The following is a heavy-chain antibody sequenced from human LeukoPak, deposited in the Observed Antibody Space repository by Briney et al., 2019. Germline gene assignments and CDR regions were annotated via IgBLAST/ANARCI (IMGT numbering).Heavy chain of an antibody. V-gene: IGHV3-30*03. CDR2: ITHDEQLK. CDR1: GFTFRNHA. D-gene: IGHD3-22*01. CDR3: ARDPGLLALPGYWHMDV. J-gene: IGHJ6*02. Sequence: GGSPRLSCVVSGFTFRNHAMHWVRQAPGKGLEWVAVITHDEQLKSYADSVKGRFTISRDTSNNMMNLQMDSLRTEDTALYYCARDPGLLALPGYWHMDVWGLGTTVTVSS.